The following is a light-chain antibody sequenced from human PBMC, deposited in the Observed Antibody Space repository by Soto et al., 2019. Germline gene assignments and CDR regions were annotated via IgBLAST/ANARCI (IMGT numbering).Light chain of an antibody. CDR2: KAS. V-gene: IGKV1-5*03. Sequence: DIQMTQSPSTLSASVGDRVTITCRASQSISNWLAWYQQKPGKAPKLLIYKASSLESGVPSRFSGRGSGTEFTLTISSLQPDDFATYYCQQYNSFLGAFGQGTKLEIK. CDR1: QSISNW. CDR3: QQYNSFLGA. J-gene: IGKJ2*01.